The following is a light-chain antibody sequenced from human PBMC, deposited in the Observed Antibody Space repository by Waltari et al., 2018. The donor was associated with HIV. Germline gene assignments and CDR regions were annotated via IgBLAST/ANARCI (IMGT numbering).Light chain of an antibody. Sequence: DIQMTQSPSTLSASVGARVIITCRASQSINAWLALYQQIPGKAPRLLIYKPSNLQSGAPSRFSGSGSATEFTLTISSLQTDDFATYYGQQYNNFPATFGPGTKVDI. CDR1: QSINAW. CDR3: QQYNNFPAT. V-gene: IGKV1-5*03. J-gene: IGKJ3*01. CDR2: KPS.